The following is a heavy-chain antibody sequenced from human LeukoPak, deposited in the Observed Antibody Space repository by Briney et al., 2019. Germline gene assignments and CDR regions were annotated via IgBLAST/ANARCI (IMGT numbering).Heavy chain of an antibody. Sequence: PSETLSLTCAVYGGSFSGYYWSWIRQPPGKGLEWIGEINHSGSTNYNPSLKSRVTISVDTSKNQFSLKLSSVTAADTAVYYCAREAAFHYYYYGMDVWGQGTTVTVSS. J-gene: IGHJ6*02. CDR3: AREAAFHYYYYGMDV. CDR1: GGSFSGYY. CDR2: INHSGST. V-gene: IGHV4-34*01. D-gene: IGHD6-25*01.